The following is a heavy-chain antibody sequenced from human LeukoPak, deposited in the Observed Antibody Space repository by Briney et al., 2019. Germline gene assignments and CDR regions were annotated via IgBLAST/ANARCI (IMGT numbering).Heavy chain of an antibody. CDR2: TYYRSKWYN. CDR3: ARAVLKNGGKAPGYYYYYMDV. D-gene: IGHD4-23*01. CDR1: GDSVSSNSAA. V-gene: IGHV6-1*01. J-gene: IGHJ6*03. Sequence: SQTLSLTCAISGDSVSSNSAAWNWIRQSPSRGLEWLGRTYYRSKWYNDYAVSVKSRITINPDTSKNQFSLQLNSVTPEDTAVYYCARAVLKNGGKAPGYYYYYMDVWGKGTTVTVSS.